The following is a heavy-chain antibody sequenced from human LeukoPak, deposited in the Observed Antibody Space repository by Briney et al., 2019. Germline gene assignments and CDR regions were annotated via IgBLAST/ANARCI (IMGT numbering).Heavy chain of an antibody. J-gene: IGHJ4*02. V-gene: IGHV4-34*01. CDR3: ARCRSTSCPLDY. CDR2: INHSGST. D-gene: IGHD2-2*01. CDR1: GGSFSGYY. Sequence: PSETLSLTCAVHGGSFSGYYWSWIRQPPGKGLEWIGEINHSGSTNYNPSLKSRVTISVDTSKNQFSLKLSSVTAADTAVYYCARCRSTSCPLDYWGQGTLVTVSS.